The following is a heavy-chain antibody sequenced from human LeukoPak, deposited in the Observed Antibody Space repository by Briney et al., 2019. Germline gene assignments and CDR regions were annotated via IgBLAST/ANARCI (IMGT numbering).Heavy chain of an antibody. CDR1: GGTFSSYG. CDR2: INPNSGDT. D-gene: IGHD5-24*01. V-gene: IGHV1-2*02. J-gene: IGHJ3*02. CDR3: ARDSPEWDGYNSLWNDAFDI. Sequence: ASVKVSCKASGGTFSSYGISWVRQAPGQGLEWMGWINPNSGDTNYAQKFQGRVTMTRDTSISTAYMELSRLRSDDTAVYYCARDSPEWDGYNSLWNDAFDIWGQGTMVTVSS.